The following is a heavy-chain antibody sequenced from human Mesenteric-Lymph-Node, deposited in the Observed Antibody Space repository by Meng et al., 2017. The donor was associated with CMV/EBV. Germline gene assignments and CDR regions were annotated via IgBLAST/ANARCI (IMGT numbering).Heavy chain of an antibody. Sequence: GGSLRLSCAASGFTFINYGMHWVRQAPGKGLEWVAVIWYDGSNKYYADSVKGRFTISRDNSKNTLYLQMNSLRAEDTAVYYCAKDRGTSAAGTPDYWGQGTLVTVSS. CDR3: AKDRGTSAAGTPDY. CDR1: GFTFINYG. V-gene: IGHV3-33*06. J-gene: IGHJ4*02. D-gene: IGHD6-13*01. CDR2: IWYDGSNK.